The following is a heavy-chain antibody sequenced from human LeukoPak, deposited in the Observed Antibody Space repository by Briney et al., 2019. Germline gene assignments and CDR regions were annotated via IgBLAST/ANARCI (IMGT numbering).Heavy chain of an antibody. J-gene: IGHJ4*02. D-gene: IGHD3-3*01. CDR3: ARGPPFYDFWSGYFDY. CDR1: GRTFSSYA. CDR2: LNPIFETA. Sequence: VASVKVSCKASGRTFSSYAISWVRQARGQGLEWMGGLNPIFETANYAQKVQGRVTITTDESTSTAYMELSSLRSEDTAVYYCARGPPFYDFWSGYFDYWGQGTLVTVSS. V-gene: IGHV1-69*05.